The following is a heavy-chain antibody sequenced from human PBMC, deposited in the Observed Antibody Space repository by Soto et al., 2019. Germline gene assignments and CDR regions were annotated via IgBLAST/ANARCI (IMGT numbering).Heavy chain of an antibody. CDR2: ISSGSGYI. CDR3: ARSSGGSGKLWNYYGMDV. D-gene: IGHD3-10*01. V-gene: IGHV3-21*06. CDR1: GFTFSSYS. Sequence: EVQLVESGGGLVKPGGSLRLSCAASGFTFSSYSMNWVRQAPGKGLEWVSSISSGSGYIYYADSVKGRFTISRDNAKNSLYLHMNSLRAEDTAVYYCARSSGGSGKLWNYYGMDVWGQGTTVTVSS. J-gene: IGHJ6*02.